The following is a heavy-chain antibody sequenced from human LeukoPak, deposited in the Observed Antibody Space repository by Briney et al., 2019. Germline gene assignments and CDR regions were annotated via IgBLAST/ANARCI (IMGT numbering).Heavy chain of an antibody. CDR2: IDPNSGGT. V-gene: IGHV1-2*06. J-gene: IGHJ4*02. Sequence: ASVKVSCKTSGYTFTGYYMHWMRQAPGQGLEWMGRIDPNSGGTNYAQSFQGRVTMTRDTSISTAYMELTRLRSDDTAIYYCARVGSSSWYSFDYWGQGTLVTVSS. D-gene: IGHD6-13*01. CDR3: ARVGSSSWYSFDY. CDR1: GYTFTGYY.